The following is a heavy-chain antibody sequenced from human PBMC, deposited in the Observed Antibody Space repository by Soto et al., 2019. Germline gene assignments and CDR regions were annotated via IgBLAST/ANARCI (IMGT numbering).Heavy chain of an antibody. CDR2: IKSKTDGEAT. V-gene: IGHV3-15*01. J-gene: IGHJ4*02. CDR1: GFTFANAW. D-gene: IGHD2-21*02. Sequence: PVGSLRLSCAASGFTFANAWMSWVRQAPGKGLEWVGRIKSKTDGEATDYAAPVKGRFSISRDDSKNTMFLQMNSLQIEDTAIYYCTLHVVVVTSIHNYFNYWGQGTRVTVSS. CDR3: TLHVVVVTSIHNYFNY.